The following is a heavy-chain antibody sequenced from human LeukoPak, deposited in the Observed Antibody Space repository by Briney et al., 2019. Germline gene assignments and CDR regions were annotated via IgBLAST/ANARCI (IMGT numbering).Heavy chain of an antibody. Sequence: ASVKVSCKASGYTFTNYYLHWVRQGPGQGLEWMGIINPNDGSTSYGQKFQGRVTMTRDTSTSTVYMDVSSLRSEDTAVYYCARDLPRGPANCWGQGTLVTVSS. CDR3: ARDLPRGPANC. V-gene: IGHV1-46*01. CDR1: GYTFTNYY. J-gene: IGHJ4*02. CDR2: INPNDGST. D-gene: IGHD2-2*01.